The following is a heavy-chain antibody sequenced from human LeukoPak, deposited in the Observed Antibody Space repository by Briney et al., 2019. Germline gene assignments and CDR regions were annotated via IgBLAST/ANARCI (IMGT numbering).Heavy chain of an antibody. D-gene: IGHD6-13*01. CDR3: AASTSWFNYFDY. Sequence: GGSLRLSCAASGFTFSSYAMHWVRQAPGKGLEWVAVISYDGSNKYYADSVKGRFTISRDNSKNTLYLQMNSLRAEDTAVYYCAASTSWFNYFDYWGQGTLVTVSS. V-gene: IGHV3-30*04. CDR2: ISYDGSNK. CDR1: GFTFSSYA. J-gene: IGHJ4*02.